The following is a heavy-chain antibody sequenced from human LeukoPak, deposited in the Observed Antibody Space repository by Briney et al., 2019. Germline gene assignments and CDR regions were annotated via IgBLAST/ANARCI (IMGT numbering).Heavy chain of an antibody. Sequence: SETLSLTCAVYGGSFSAYYWSWIRQPPGKGLEWIGEINHSGSTDYNPSLKSRVTISVDTSKNHFSLKLTSVTAADTAVYYCAREAAAGNWGQGTLVTVSS. D-gene: IGHD6-13*01. CDR3: AREAAAGN. V-gene: IGHV4-34*01. CDR1: GGSFSAYY. J-gene: IGHJ4*02. CDR2: INHSGST.